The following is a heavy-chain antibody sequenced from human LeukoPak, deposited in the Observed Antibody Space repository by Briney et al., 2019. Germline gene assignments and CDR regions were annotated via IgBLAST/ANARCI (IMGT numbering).Heavy chain of an antibody. D-gene: IGHD6-13*01. V-gene: IGHV1-69*01. CDR3: ARGGVAAAGLGY. CDR1: GGTFSSYA. CDR2: IIPIFGTA. Sequence: ASVKVSCKASGGTFSSYAISWVRQAPGQGLEWMGGIIPIFGTANYAQKFQGRVTITADESTSTAYMELSSLRSEDTAVYYCARGGVAAAGLGYWGQGTLVTVSS. J-gene: IGHJ4*02.